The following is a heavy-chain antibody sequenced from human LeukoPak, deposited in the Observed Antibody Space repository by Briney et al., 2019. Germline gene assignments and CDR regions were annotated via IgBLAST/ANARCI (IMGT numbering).Heavy chain of an antibody. J-gene: IGHJ4*02. CDR1: GGSFSGYY. D-gene: IGHD2-15*01. V-gene: IGHV4-34*01. CDR3: ARRLVDSGASQVSDD. Sequence: SETLSLTGAVYGGSFSGYYWSWIRQPPGKRLEWIGEINDSGSVNCNPSLKNRVTLSVDTSKNQFSLRLSSVAAADTAVYYCARRLVDSGASQVSDDWGQGTLVTVSS. CDR2: INDSGSV.